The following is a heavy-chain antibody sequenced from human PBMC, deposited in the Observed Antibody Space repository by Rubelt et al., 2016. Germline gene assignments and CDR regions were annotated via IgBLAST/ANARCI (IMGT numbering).Heavy chain of an antibody. V-gene: IGHV1-46*01. Sequence: QVQLVQSGAEVKKPGASVKVSCKASGYTFTSYYMHWVRQAPGQGLEWMGIINPSGGSTSYAQKFQGRVTMTRYTSTSTVYMELSSLRSEDTAVYYCARAASTVTTWLDLGYWGQGTLVTVSS. J-gene: IGHJ4*02. CDR1: GYTFTSYY. CDR3: ARAASTVTTWLDLGY. D-gene: IGHD4-17*01. CDR2: INPSGGST.